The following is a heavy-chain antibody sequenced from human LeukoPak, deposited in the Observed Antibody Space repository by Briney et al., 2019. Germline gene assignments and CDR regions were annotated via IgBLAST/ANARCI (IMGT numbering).Heavy chain of an antibody. CDR2: INPNSGDT. V-gene: IGHV1-2*02. CDR3: AKDPSAMIVHGAFDI. Sequence: GASVTVSYKASGYSFTGYYMHWVRQAPGQGLEWMGWINPNSGDTNYAQKFQGRVTMTRDTSISTAYMELSRLRSDDTAVYYCAKDPSAMIVHGAFDIWGQGTMVTVSS. CDR1: GYSFTGYY. J-gene: IGHJ3*02. D-gene: IGHD3-22*01.